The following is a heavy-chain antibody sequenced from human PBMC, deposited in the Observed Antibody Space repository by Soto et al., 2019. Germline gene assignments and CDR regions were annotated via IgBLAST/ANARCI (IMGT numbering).Heavy chain of an antibody. V-gene: IGHV3-15*01. J-gene: IGHJ4*02. D-gene: IGHD3-16*02. Sequence: GGSLRLSCEASGFLFNNAWMSWVRQPPGKGLEWVGRIKRKTDGATTDYAPPVRGRFTISRDDSKNTLYLQMNSLKTEDTDVYFCSTHSYDFVWGSYRFLQYRGQGTLVTVSS. CDR2: IKRKTDGATT. CDR1: GFLFNNAW. CDR3: STHSYDFVWGSYRFLQY.